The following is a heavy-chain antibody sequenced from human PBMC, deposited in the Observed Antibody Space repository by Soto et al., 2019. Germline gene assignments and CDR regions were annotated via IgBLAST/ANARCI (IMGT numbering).Heavy chain of an antibody. Sequence: PSETLSLTCTVSGGSVSSGSSYWSWIRQPPGKGLEWIGYIYYSGSTNYNPSLKSRVTISVDTSKNQLSLRMNSVTAADTAVYYCAREGTTGNFDYWGQGTPVTVSS. CDR3: AREGTTGNFDY. D-gene: IGHD3-9*01. CDR1: GGSVSSGSSY. J-gene: IGHJ4*02. CDR2: IYYSGST. V-gene: IGHV4-61*01.